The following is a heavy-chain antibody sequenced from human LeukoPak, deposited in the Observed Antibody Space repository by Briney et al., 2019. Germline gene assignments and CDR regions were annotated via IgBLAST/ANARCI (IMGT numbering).Heavy chain of an antibody. V-gene: IGHV1-8*03. J-gene: IGHJ6*03. CDR2: MNPNSGNT. Sequence: ASVKVSCKASGYTFTSYDINWVRQATRQGLEWMGWMNPNSGNTGYAQKFQGRVTITRNTSISTAYMELSSLRSEDTAVYYCARARRGSSSVYYYYYMDVWGKGTTVTVSS. CDR3: ARARRGSSSVYYYYYMDV. CDR1: GYTFTSYD. D-gene: IGHD6-6*01.